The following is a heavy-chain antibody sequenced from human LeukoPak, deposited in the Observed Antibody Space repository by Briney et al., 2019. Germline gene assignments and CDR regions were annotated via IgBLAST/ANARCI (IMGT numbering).Heavy chain of an antibody. V-gene: IGHV3-30*18. CDR2: TSSVGNNE. CDR1: GFTFSSFG. J-gene: IGHJ4*02. CDR3: AKLHYDTSAYPFDY. Sequence: PGGSLRLSCEASGFTFSSFGMQWVRQIPGRGLEWVATTSSVGNNEYYDDSVEGRFTISRDNSKNTLYLQMNSLRGGDTAMYYCAKLHYDTSAYPFDYWGQGTLVIVSS. D-gene: IGHD3-22*01.